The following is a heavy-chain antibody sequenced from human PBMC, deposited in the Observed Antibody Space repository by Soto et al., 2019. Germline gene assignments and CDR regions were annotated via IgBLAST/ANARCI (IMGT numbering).Heavy chain of an antibody. Sequence: PGGSLRLSCAASGFTFSSYWMSWVCQAPGKGLEWVANIKQDGSEKYYVDSVKGRFTISRDNAKNSLYLQMNSLRAEDTAVYYCARGNYDILTGYYRTYYFDYWGQGTLVTVSS. V-gene: IGHV3-7*01. J-gene: IGHJ4*02. D-gene: IGHD3-9*01. CDR3: ARGNYDILTGYYRTYYFDY. CDR2: IKQDGSEK. CDR1: GFTFSSYW.